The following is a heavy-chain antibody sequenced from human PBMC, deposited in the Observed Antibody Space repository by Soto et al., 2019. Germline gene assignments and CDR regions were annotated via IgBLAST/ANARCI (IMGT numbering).Heavy chain of an antibody. Sequence: EVQLVESGGGLVQPGGSLRLSCAASGFTFSSYSMNWVRQAPGKGLEWVSYISSSSSTIYYADSVKGRFTISRDNAKNSLYLQMNSLRDEDTAVYYCAIDLPHAFSVTTGEFDYWGQGTLVTVSS. CDR2: ISSSSSTI. J-gene: IGHJ4*02. D-gene: IGHD4-17*01. V-gene: IGHV3-48*02. CDR3: AIDLPHAFSVTTGEFDY. CDR1: GFTFSSYS.